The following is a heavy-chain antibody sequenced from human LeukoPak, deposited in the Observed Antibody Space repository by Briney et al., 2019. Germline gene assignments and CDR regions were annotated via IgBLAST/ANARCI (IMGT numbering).Heavy chain of an antibody. J-gene: IGHJ5*02. CDR1: GGSISTGGSS. CDR2: IYQSGST. CDR3: ARARVPIAAAGNGWFDP. V-gene: IGHV4-30-2*01. D-gene: IGHD6-13*01. Sequence: SRTLSLTCAVSGGSISTGGSSWGWIPQPPGKGLEWSGYIYQSGSTYSNTAIKSRVTISVDRSKNQFSLKLSPVTAADTAVYYCARARVPIAAAGNGWFDPWGQGTLSSSPQ.